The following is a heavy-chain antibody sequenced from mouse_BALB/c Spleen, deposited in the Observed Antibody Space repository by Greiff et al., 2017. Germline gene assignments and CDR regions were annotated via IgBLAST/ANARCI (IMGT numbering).Heavy chain of an antibody. D-gene: IGHD2-1*01. CDR3: ARDYGNHAMDY. Sequence: DVQLVESGGGLVKPGGSLKLSCAASGFTFSSYAMSWVRQSPEKRLEWVAEISSGGSYTYYPDTVTGRFTISRDNAKNTLYLEMSSLRSEDTAMYYCARDYGNHAMDYWGQGTSVTVSS. CDR1: GFTFSSYA. V-gene: IGHV5-9-4*01. J-gene: IGHJ4*01. CDR2: ISSGGSYT.